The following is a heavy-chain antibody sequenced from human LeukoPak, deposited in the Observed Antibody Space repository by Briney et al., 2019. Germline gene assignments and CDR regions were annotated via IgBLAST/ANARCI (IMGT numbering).Heavy chain of an antibody. Sequence: SETLSLTCSVSGGSINSYYWSWMRQPPGKGLEWSGYIYYSGSTNYNPSLKSRVTISVDTSKNQFSLKLSSVTAADTAVYYCAREGSYGTDYWGQGTLVTVSS. CDR3: AREGSYGTDY. D-gene: IGHD5-18*01. CDR2: IYYSGST. V-gene: IGHV4-59*01. CDR1: GGSINSYY. J-gene: IGHJ4*02.